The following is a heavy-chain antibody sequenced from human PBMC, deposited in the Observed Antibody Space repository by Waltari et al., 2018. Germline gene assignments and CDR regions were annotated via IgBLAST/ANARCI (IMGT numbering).Heavy chain of an antibody. V-gene: IGHV4-34*01. Sequence: QVQLQQWGAGLLKPSETLSLTCAVYGGSFSGSYWSWIRQPRGKGLEWIGEINHSGSTNYNPSLKSRVTISVDTSKNQFSLKLSSVTAADTAVYYCARVPRGSGSYPKPLFDYWGQGTLVTVSS. CDR2: INHSGST. J-gene: IGHJ4*02. CDR1: GGSFSGSY. D-gene: IGHD3-10*01. CDR3: ARVPRGSGSYPKPLFDY.